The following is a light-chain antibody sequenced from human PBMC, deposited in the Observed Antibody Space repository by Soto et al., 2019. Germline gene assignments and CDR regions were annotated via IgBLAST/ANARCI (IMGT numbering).Light chain of an antibody. CDR1: SSDVGGYNY. Sequence: QSALTQPASVSGSPGQSITISCTGTSSDVGGYNYVSWYQQHPGKAPKLMIYDVSNRPSGVSNRFFGSKSGNTASLTISGLQAEDEADYYCSSYTSSSTRVFGSGTKVTLL. CDR3: SSYTSSSTRV. J-gene: IGLJ1*01. V-gene: IGLV2-14*01. CDR2: DVS.